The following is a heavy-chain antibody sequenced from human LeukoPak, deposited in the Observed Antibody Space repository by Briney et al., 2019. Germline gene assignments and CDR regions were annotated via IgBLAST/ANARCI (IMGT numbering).Heavy chain of an antibody. V-gene: IGHV3-49*04. CDR3: TRAPYNTLLWYYGLEENLYYYYMDV. D-gene: IGHD3-10*01. Sequence: GRSLRLSCTASGFTFGDYAMSWVRQAPGKGLKWVGFIRSKAYGGTTEYAASVKGRFTISRDDSKSIAYLQMNSLKTEDTAVYYCTRAPYNTLLWYYGLEENLYYYYMDVWGKGTTVTVSS. CDR1: GFTFGDYA. CDR2: IRSKAYGGTT. J-gene: IGHJ6*03.